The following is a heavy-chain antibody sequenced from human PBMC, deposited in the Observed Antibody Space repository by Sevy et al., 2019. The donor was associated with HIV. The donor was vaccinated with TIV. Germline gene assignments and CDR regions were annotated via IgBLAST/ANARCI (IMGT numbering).Heavy chain of an antibody. D-gene: IGHD3-3*01. CDR1: GFTFSSYG. J-gene: IGHJ6*02. CDR3: AKDGPGVGYHDRYWYYDFWKSYYYYGMDV. Sequence: GGSLRLSCAASGFTFSSYGMHWVRQAPGKGLEWVAVISYDGSNKYYADSVKGRFTISRDNSKNTLYLQMNSLRAEDTAVYYCAKDGPGVGYHDRYWYYDFWKSYYYYGMDVWGQGTTVTVSS. CDR2: ISYDGSNK. V-gene: IGHV3-30*18.